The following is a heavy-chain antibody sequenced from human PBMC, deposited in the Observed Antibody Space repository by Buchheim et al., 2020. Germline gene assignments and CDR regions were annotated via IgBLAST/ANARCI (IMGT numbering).Heavy chain of an antibody. CDR3: AKEYSSGWVDY. CDR2: VAYDGSNQ. CDR1: GFTFSNYG. D-gene: IGHD6-19*01. J-gene: IGHJ4*02. Sequence: QVQLVESGGGVVQPGRSLRLSCAASGFTFSNYGIHRVRQAPGKGLEWVAVVAYDGSNQDYADSVKGRFTISRDNSKSTLYLQMNSLRAEDTAVYYCAKEYSSGWVDYWGQGTL. V-gene: IGHV3-30*18.